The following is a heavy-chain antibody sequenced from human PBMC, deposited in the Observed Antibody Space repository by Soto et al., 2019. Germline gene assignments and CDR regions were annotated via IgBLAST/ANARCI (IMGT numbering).Heavy chain of an antibody. V-gene: IGHV3-33*01. J-gene: IGHJ4*02. CDR1: GFTFSSYG. Sequence: GVSLRLSCAASGFTFSSYGMHWVRQAPGKGLEWVAVIWYDGSNKYYADSVKGRFTISRDNSKNTLYLQMNSLRAEDTAVYYCARDRVLGGGQKLVRLAYWGQGTLVTVSS. D-gene: IGHD6-13*01. CDR2: IWYDGSNK. CDR3: ARDRVLGGGQKLVRLAY.